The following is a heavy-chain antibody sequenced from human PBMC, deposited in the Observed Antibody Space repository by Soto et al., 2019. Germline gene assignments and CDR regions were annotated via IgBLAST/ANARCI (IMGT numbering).Heavy chain of an antibody. D-gene: IGHD5-18*01. CDR2: IIPIFGTA. J-gene: IGHJ6*02. V-gene: IGHV1-69*12. Sequence: QVQLVQSGAEVKKPGSSVKVSCKASGGTFSSYAISWVRQAPGQGLEWMGGIIPIFGTANYAQKFQGRVTITEDESTSTAYMELSSLRSEDTAVYYCASRSRGYSYGRRYDDYGMDVWGQGTTVTVSS. CDR1: GGTFSSYA. CDR3: ASRSRGYSYGRRYDDYGMDV.